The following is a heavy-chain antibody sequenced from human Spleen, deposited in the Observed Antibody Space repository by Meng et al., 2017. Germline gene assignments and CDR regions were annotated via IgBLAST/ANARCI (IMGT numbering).Heavy chain of an antibody. D-gene: IGHD4-23*01. CDR2: ISTSGNTI. CDR1: GFTFTDYA. V-gene: IGHV3-11*01. J-gene: IGHJ4*02. CDR3: ARGFNGGNSGAFGY. Sequence: QIQLVESGGGVVQPGGSLRLSCATSGFTFTDYAMHWVRQAPGKGLEWVSSISTSGNTIYYTDSVKGRFAISRDNAKNSLYLQMSSLRAEDTAVYYCARGFNGGNSGAFGYWGQGTLVTVSS.